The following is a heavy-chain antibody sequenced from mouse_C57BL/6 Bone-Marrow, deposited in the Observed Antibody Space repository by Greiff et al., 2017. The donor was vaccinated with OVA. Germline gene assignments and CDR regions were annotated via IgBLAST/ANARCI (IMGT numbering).Heavy chain of an antibody. Sequence: VKLVESGAELVRPGASVTLSCKASGYTFTDYEMHWVKQTPVHGLEWIGAIDPETGGTAYNQKFKGKAILTADKSSSTAYMELRSLTSEDSAVYYCTRSTVVATRAMDYWGQGTSVTVSS. D-gene: IGHD1-1*01. CDR2: IDPETGGT. J-gene: IGHJ4*01. CDR1: GYTFTDYE. V-gene: IGHV1-15*01. CDR3: TRSTVVATRAMDY.